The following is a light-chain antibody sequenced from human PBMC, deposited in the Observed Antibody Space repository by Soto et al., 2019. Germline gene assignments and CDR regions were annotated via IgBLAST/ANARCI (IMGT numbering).Light chain of an antibody. CDR3: QQYDTSPRT. CDR1: QSVGSSY. Sequence: EIVLTQSPGTLSLSPGERATLSCRASQSVGSSYLAWYQQKPGQAPRLLIYDTSNRATGIPDMFSGSGSGTDFTLTISTLDPEDFAVYYCQQYDTSPRTFGQGTKVEIK. V-gene: IGKV3-20*01. J-gene: IGKJ1*01. CDR2: DTS.